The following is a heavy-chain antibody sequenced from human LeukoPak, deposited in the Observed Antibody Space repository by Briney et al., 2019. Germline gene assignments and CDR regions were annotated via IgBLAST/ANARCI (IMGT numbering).Heavy chain of an antibody. D-gene: IGHD3-16*01. Sequence: GGSLRLSCAASGFTFSSYAMSWVRQAPGEGLEWVSSISDSSDNTYYADSVKGRFITSRDNSKNTLSLQMHSLRAEDTAVYYCANDLFGYFDSWGQGTLVTVSS. CDR3: ANDLFGYFDS. CDR1: GFTFSSYA. V-gene: IGHV3-23*01. J-gene: IGHJ4*02. CDR2: ISDSSDNT.